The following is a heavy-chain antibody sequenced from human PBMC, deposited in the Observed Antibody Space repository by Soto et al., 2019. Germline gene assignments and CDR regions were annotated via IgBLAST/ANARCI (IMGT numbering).Heavy chain of an antibody. CDR2: IYSGGST. CDR3: ARASEDGSGWHSNYYYYGMDV. Sequence: GGSLRLSCAASGFTVSSNYMSWLRQAPGKGLEWVSVIYSGGSTYYADSVKGRFTISRDNSKNTLYLQMNSLRAEDTAVYYCARASEDGSGWHSNYYYYGMDVWGQGTTVTVSS. J-gene: IGHJ6*02. CDR1: GFTVSSNY. V-gene: IGHV3-66*01. D-gene: IGHD6-19*01.